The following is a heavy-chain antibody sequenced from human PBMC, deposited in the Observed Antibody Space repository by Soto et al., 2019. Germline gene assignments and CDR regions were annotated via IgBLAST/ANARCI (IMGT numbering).Heavy chain of an antibody. CDR1: GYTFTSYG. CDR3: ARGEVLLWFGGSLGYYYGMDV. Sequence: WASVKVSCKASGYTFTSYGISWVRQAPGQGLEWMGRINPNSGGTNYAQKFQGRVTMTRDTSISTAYMELSRLRSDDTAVYYCARGEVLLWFGGSLGYYYGMDVWGQGTTVTVSS. CDR2: INPNSGGT. D-gene: IGHD3-10*01. J-gene: IGHJ6*02. V-gene: IGHV1-2*06.